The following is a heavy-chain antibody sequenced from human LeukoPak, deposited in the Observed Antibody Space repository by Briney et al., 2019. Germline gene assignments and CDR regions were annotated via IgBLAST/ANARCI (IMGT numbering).Heavy chain of an antibody. CDR3: ARGSFSGGWEI. CDR2: NYISGST. Sequence: SETLSLPCTVSGGSFSSYYWNWIRQSAGEGLEWIGRNYISGSTNYNPSLKSRVTMSVDTSKNQFSLNLNAVTAADTAVYYCARGSFSGGWEIWGQGTLVTVSS. V-gene: IGHV4-4*07. J-gene: IGHJ4*02. D-gene: IGHD2-15*01. CDR1: GGSFSSYY.